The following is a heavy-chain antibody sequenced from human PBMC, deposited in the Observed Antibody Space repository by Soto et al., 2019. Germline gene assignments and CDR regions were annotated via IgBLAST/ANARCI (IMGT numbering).Heavy chain of an antibody. V-gene: IGHV3-11*04. CDR3: AGGGDSAYDPPYYYYGMNV. Sequence: QVQLVESGGGLVKPGGSLRLSCVASGFTFSDYYMSWIRQAPGKGLEWVSYISGSGSTIYYPDSVKGRFTISRDSAKNSLYLHMNSLRTEDTAVYYCAGGGDSAYDPPYYYYGMNVWGQGTSVTVSS. CDR2: ISGSGSTI. J-gene: IGHJ6*02. CDR1: GFTFSDYY. D-gene: IGHD5-12*01.